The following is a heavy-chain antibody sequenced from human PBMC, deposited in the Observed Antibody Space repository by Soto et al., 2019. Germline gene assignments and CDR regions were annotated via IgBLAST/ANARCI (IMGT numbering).Heavy chain of an antibody. V-gene: IGHV3-73*02. CDR3: TARRDWTAVDPLDY. CDR2: IRNKTNNYST. CDR1: GFTFRDAA. J-gene: IGHJ4*02. D-gene: IGHD5-18*01. Sequence: EVQLVESGGGLVQPGGSLKLSCAASGFTFRDAAMHWVRQASGKGLEWIGRIRNKTNNYSTTFIESVRGRFTTSRDDPKNTVYLQMNRLRIDDTAVYYCTARRDWTAVDPLDYWGLGTLVTVSS.